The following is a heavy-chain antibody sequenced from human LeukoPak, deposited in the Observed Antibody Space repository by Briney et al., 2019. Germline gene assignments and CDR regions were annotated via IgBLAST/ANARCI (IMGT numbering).Heavy chain of an antibody. CDR1: GGSISNYY. V-gene: IGHV4-4*09. Sequence: RASETLSLTCTVSGGSISNYYWTWIRQPPGKGLEWIGYTYSSGSTNYNPSLKSRLTISVDTSRTQVSLKLSSVTAADTAVYYCARGYYPPTHFYYMDVWGKGTTVTVSS. CDR3: ARGYYPPTHFYYMDV. CDR2: TYSSGST. J-gene: IGHJ6*03. D-gene: IGHD2-15*01.